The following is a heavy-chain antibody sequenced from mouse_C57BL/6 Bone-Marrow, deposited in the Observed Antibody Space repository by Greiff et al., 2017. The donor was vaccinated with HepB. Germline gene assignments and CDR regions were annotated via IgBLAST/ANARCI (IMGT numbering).Heavy chain of an antibody. J-gene: IGHJ1*03. CDR1: GYTFTSYW. CDR3: AMDYYYGSSYGYFDV. CDR2: IHPSDSDT. Sequence: QVQLKQPGAELVKPGASVKVSCKASGYTFTSYWMHWVKQRPGQGLEWIGRIHPSDSDTNYNQKFKGKATLTVDKSSSTAYMQLSSLTSEDSAVYYCAMDYYYGSSYGYFDVWGTGTTVTVSS. V-gene: IGHV1-74*01. D-gene: IGHD1-1*01.